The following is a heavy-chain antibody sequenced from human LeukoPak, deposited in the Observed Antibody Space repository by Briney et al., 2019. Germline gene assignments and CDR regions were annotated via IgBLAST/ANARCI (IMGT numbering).Heavy chain of an antibody. CDR2: IIHSGRT. D-gene: IGHD3-16*01. CDR1: GGSISSYY. V-gene: IGHV4-34*01. Sequence: PSETLSLTCTVSGGSISSYYWSWNRQSPGKGLEWIGEIIHSGRTNYSPSPKSRLTLSVDPSMNHFSLKLSSVTAADTAMYYCARGTVLTGYASFDYWGQGALVTVSS. CDR3: ARGTVLTGYASFDY. J-gene: IGHJ4*02.